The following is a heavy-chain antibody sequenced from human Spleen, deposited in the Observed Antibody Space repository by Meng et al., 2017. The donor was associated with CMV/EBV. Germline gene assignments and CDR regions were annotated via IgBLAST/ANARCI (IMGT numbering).Heavy chain of an antibody. CDR3: AGDSHGGYYYAEGGMDV. V-gene: IGHV3-43D*03. D-gene: IGHD5-18*01. Sequence: ETLSLTCAASGFTFDDYAMHWVRQTPGKGLEWVSLISWNGDSAYYADSVKGRFSISRDNSKNTLYLQMNSLRVEDTAVYYCAGDSHGGYYYAEGGMDVWGQGTTVTVSS. CDR1: GFTFDDYA. J-gene: IGHJ6*02. CDR2: ISWNGDSA.